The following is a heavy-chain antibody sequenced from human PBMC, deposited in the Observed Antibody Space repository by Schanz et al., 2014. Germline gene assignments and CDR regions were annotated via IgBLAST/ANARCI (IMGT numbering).Heavy chain of an antibody. Sequence: QVQLVESGGGVVQPWTSLRLSCVASGFTFRGHAMHWVRQAPGQGLEKGAGTSTDGTKTYYAASVRGRFTISRDNSKNMVYLQMNSLRSEDTAVYYCTRDRGALINHNDALDLWGQGTMVSVSS. CDR3: TRDRGALINHNDALDL. CDR1: GFTFRGHA. CDR2: TSTDGTKT. D-gene: IGHD3-16*01. V-gene: IGHV3-30*04. J-gene: IGHJ3*01.